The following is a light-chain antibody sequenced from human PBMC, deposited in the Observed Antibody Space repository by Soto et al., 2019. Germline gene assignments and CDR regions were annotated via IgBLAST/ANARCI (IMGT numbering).Light chain of an antibody. CDR1: QSVSSNN. J-gene: IGKJ1*01. CDR2: VAS. Sequence: EIVLTQSPDTLSLSPGERATLSCRASQSVSSNNLAWYQHKPGQPPRLLIYVASRRATGIPDRFSGSGSGSEFTLTITRLEPVDFAVYYCQQHGSGPWTFGQGTQVEIK. V-gene: IGKV3-20*01. CDR3: QQHGSGPWT.